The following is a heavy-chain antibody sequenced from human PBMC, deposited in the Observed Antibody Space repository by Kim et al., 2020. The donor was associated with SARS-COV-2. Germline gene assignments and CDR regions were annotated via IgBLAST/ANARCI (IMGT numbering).Heavy chain of an antibody. V-gene: IGHV3-33*01. Sequence: SNQYYADSVKGRFTISRDNSKNTLYLQRNSLRAEDTAVYYCARSLEWELKSWGQGTLVTVSS. CDR3: ARSLEWELKS. D-gene: IGHD1-26*01. J-gene: IGHJ4*02. CDR2: SNQ.